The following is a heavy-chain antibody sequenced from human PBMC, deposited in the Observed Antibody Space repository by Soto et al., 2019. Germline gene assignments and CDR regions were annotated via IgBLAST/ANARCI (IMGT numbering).Heavy chain of an antibody. CDR3: ARGSYDAMDV. Sequence: PSETLSLTCPVSGGSICNYYRRWFRQPPGKGLEWIGHNYYSGNTNYTPSLKRRPTISVNTSRNQFSLKLSSVTAAKTAVYYCARGSYDAMDVWGQGTTVPVSS. CDR1: GGSICNYY. J-gene: IGHJ6*02. V-gene: IGHV4-59*08. D-gene: IGHD1-26*01. CDR2: NYYSGNT.